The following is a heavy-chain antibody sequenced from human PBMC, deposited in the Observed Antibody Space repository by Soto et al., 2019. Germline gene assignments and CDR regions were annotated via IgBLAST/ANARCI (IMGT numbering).Heavy chain of an antibody. CDR1: GGSIDRSNYY. D-gene: IGHD3-10*01. V-gene: IGHV4-39*01. J-gene: IGHJ4*02. CDR2: TYYNGNA. CDR3: ARHFVAVVIIGWGY. Sequence: SETLSLTCNVSGGSIDRSNYYWDWLRQPPGKGLEWIGTTYYNGNAYYNPSLKSRVSMSVDTSKNQFSLKLVSVTAADTAVYYCARHFVAVVIIGWGYWGQGTLVTVS.